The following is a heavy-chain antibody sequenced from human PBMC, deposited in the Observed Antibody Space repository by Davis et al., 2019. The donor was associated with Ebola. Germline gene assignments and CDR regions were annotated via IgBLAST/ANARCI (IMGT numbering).Heavy chain of an antibody. Sequence: ASVKVSCKASGYTFTSYDINWVRQAPGQGLEWMGWMNPHSGNTGYAQKFQGRVTMTRNTSISTAYMELISLRSEDTAVYYCARGRDLVVVPAATRKGYYYYGMDVWGQGTTVTVSS. CDR3: ARGRDLVVVPAATRKGYYYYGMDV. V-gene: IGHV1-8*01. CDR2: MNPHSGNT. CDR1: GYTFTSYD. J-gene: IGHJ6*02. D-gene: IGHD2-2*01.